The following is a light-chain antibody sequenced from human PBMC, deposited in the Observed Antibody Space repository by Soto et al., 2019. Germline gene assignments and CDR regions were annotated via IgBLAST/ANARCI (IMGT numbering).Light chain of an antibody. Sequence: DLQMTQSPSSLPASVGDRVIITCQASQDIINNLNWYQQKRGKAPKLLISGASILQAGVPSRFSRSGSGTAFTLTISSLQPEDIPTYYCQQYVHAPTFGGGTEVEI. CDR1: QDIINN. V-gene: IGKV1-33*01. CDR3: QQYVHAPT. J-gene: IGKJ4*01. CDR2: GAS.